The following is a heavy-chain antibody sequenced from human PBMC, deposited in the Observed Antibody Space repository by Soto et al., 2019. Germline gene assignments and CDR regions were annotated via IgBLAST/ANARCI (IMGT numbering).Heavy chain of an antibody. CDR2: IIPILGIA. CDR1: GGTFSSYT. Sequence: QVQLVQSGAEVKKPGSSVKVSCKASGGTFSSYTISWVRQAPGQGLEWMGRIIPILGIANYAQKFQGRVTITADKSTSTAYMELSSLRSEDTAVYYCARSLLNYYGSGSYPDYWGQGTLVTVSS. D-gene: IGHD3-10*01. J-gene: IGHJ4*02. CDR3: ARSLLNYYGSGSYPDY. V-gene: IGHV1-69*02.